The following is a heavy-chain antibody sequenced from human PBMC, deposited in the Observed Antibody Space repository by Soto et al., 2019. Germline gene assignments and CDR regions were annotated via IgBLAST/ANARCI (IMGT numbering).Heavy chain of an antibody. J-gene: IGHJ4*02. CDR3: ARLGGYYQAFDH. D-gene: IGHD3-22*01. CDR2: IYYTGTT. V-gene: IGHV4-59*08. Sequence: QVQLQESGPGLVKPSETLSLTCTVSGGSIRDYYWSWIRQPPGKGLEWIGYIYYTGTTTYNPTLKSRLTLSEDTSKNQFSLKLRSVTSADTAVYYCARLGGYYQAFDHWGQGTLVTVSS. CDR1: GGSIRDYY.